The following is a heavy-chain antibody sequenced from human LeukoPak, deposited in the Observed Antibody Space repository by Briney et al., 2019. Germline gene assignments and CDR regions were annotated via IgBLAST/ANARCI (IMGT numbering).Heavy chain of an antibody. CDR2: IIPILGIA. V-gene: IGHV1-69*04. J-gene: IGHJ4*02. D-gene: IGHD4-17*01. CDR1: GGTFSSYA. Sequence: SVKVSCKASGGTFSSYAISWVRQAPGQGLEWMGRIIPILGIANYAQKFQGRVTITADKSTSTAYMELSSLRSEDTAVSYCARDLGDYAPRLPGRDWGQGTLVTVSS. CDR3: ARDLGDYAPRLPGRD.